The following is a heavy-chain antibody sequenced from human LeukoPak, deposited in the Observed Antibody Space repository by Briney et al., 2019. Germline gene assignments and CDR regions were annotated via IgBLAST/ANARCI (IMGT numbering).Heavy chain of an antibody. V-gene: IGHV1-69*13. J-gene: IGHJ4*02. CDR2: IIPIFCTA. Sequence: SVKVSFKASVGTFSSYAISGVRQARGQGREWMGGIIPIFCTANYAQKFQGRVTITADEYTSTAYMELSSLRSEDTAVYYCARDLANGDYVYWGQGTLVTAYS. CDR1: VGTFSSYA. D-gene: IGHD4-17*01. CDR3: ARDLANGDYVY.